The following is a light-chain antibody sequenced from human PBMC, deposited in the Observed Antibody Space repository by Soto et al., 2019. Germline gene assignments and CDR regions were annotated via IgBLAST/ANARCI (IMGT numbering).Light chain of an antibody. CDR3: QHYHTFST. CDR1: QSINNW. Sequence: DIQMTQSPSTLSASVGDRVTITCRASQSINNWLAWYQQKPGRAPKLLIYDASTLQIGVPSRFGGSGSGTEFTLTISSLRPDDFATYCCQHYHTFSTFGQGTKVEIK. CDR2: DAS. V-gene: IGKV1-5*01. J-gene: IGKJ1*01.